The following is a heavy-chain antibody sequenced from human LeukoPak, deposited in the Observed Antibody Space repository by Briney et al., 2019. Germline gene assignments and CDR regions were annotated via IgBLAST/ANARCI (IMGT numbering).Heavy chain of an antibody. Sequence: GGSLRLSCAASGFTVNSNYMSWVRQAPGKGLEWVSVIYSGGSTYYADSVKGRFTISRDNSKNTLYLQMNSLRAEDTAVYYCARDRVIAAAGTTYYYYGMDVWGQGTTVTVSS. CDR1: GFTVNSNY. CDR2: IYSGGST. D-gene: IGHD6-13*01. V-gene: IGHV3-66*01. J-gene: IGHJ6*02. CDR3: ARDRVIAAAGTTYYYYGMDV.